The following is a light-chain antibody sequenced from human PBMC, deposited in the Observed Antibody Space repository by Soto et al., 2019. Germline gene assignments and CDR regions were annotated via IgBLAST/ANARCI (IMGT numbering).Light chain of an antibody. CDR2: DAS. CDR1: QTISSW. CDR3: QQYSVYSRT. J-gene: IGKJ1*01. V-gene: IGKV1-5*01. Sequence: DIQMTQSPSTLSGSVGDRVTITCRASQTISSWLAWYQQKPGKAPKLLIYDASTLESGVPSRFSGSGSGTEFTLTISNLQPDDFATYYCQQYSVYSRTFGQGTKVDIK.